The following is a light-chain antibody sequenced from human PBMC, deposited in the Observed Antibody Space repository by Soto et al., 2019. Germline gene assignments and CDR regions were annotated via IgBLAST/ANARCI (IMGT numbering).Light chain of an antibody. CDR2: GAS. CDR3: QQFDSWPIT. Sequence: EIVLTQSPATLSVSPGERATLSCRASQSVTTNLAWYQQKPGQFPRLLISGASTRATGIRARFSGSGSGTEFTFTISSLQSEDLAVYYCQQFDSWPITFGQGTRLEIK. CDR1: QSVTTN. J-gene: IGKJ5*01. V-gene: IGKV3-15*01.